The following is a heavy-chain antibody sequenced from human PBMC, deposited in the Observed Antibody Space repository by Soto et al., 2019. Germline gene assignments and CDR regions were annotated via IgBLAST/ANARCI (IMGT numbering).Heavy chain of an antibody. CDR2: ISIGGTTI. CDR1: GFTSSTYS. V-gene: IGHV3-48*02. Sequence: EVQLVESGGGLVQPGGSLRLSCAASGFTSSTYSMNWVRQAPGKGLEWISYISIGGTTIFYADSVKGRFTISRDNAKNSLYLQMNSLRDEDTSVYYCARDNGIAGSFDPWGQGTLVTVSS. CDR3: ARDNGIAGSFDP. J-gene: IGHJ5*02. D-gene: IGHD6-13*01.